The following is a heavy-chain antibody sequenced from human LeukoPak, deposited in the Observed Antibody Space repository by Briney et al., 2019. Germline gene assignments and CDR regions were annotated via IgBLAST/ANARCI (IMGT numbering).Heavy chain of an antibody. CDR1: GFTFSSYA. CDR2: ISGSGGST. V-gene: IGHV3-23*01. D-gene: IGHD5-12*01. J-gene: IGHJ4*02. CDR3: AKDVIVATMRYYFDY. Sequence: GASLRLSCAASGFTFSSYAMSWVRQAPGKGLESVSAISGSGGSTYYADSVKGRFTISRDNSKNTLYLQMNSLRAGDTAVYYCAKDVIVATMRYYFDYWGQGTLGTVSS.